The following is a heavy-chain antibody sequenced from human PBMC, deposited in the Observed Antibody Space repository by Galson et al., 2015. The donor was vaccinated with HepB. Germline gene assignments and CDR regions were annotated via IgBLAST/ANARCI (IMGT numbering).Heavy chain of an antibody. J-gene: IGHJ6*02. CDR1: GFTFSNAW. CDR3: TTVPAVAGFYYYYYYGMDV. V-gene: IGHV3-15*01. CDR2: IKSKTDGGTT. D-gene: IGHD6-19*01. Sequence: SLRLSCAASGFTFSNAWMSWVRQAPGQGLEWVGRIKSKTDGGTTDYAAPVKGRFTISRDDSKNTLYLQMNSLKTEDTAVYYCTTVPAVAGFYYYYYYGMDVWGQGTTVTVSS.